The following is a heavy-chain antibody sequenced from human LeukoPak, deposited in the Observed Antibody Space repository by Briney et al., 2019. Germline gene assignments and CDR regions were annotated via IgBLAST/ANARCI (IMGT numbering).Heavy chain of an antibody. CDR1: GFTFSSYA. CDR2: VSGSGGST. V-gene: IGHV3-23*01. Sequence: GGSLRLSCAASGFTFSSYAMSWVRQAPGKGLEWVSAVSGSGGSTYYADSVKGRFTISRDNSKNTLYLRMNSLRAEDTAVYYCAKGGRDGYNLWGQGTLVTVSS. CDR3: AKGGRDGYNL. D-gene: IGHD5-24*01. J-gene: IGHJ4*02.